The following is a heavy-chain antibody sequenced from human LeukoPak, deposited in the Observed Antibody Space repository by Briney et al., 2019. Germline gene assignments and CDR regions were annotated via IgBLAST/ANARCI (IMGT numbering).Heavy chain of an antibody. J-gene: IGHJ5*02. D-gene: IGHD3-10*01. Sequence: ASVKVSCKASGYTFTSYDINWVRQATGQGLEWMGWMNPNSGNTGYAQKFQGRVTMTRNTSISTAYMELSSLRSEDTAVYYCAREWKGSGSYCWFDPWAREPWSPSPQ. CDR2: MNPNSGNT. CDR1: GYTFTSYD. V-gene: IGHV1-8*01. CDR3: AREWKGSGSYCWFDP.